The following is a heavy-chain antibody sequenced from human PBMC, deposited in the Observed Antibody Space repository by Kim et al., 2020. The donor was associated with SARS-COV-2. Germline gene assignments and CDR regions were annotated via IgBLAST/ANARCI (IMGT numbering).Heavy chain of an antibody. CDR3: AKDKTAIATRPLDY. Sequence: GGSLRLSCAASGFTFSSYAMTWVRQAPGKGLEWVSSISAGGGGTDYADSVKGRFTISRDNSKNTLYLQMNSLRAEDTAVYYCAKDKTAIATRPLDYWGQGTLVTVSS. CDR1: GFTFSSYA. CDR2: ISAGGGGT. D-gene: IGHD6-6*01. V-gene: IGHV3-23*01. J-gene: IGHJ4*02.